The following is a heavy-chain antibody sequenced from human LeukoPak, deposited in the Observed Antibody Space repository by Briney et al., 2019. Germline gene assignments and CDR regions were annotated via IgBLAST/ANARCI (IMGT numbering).Heavy chain of an antibody. V-gene: IGHV3-11*04. CDR2: ISSSGSTI. Sequence: GGSLRLSCAASGFTFSDYYMSWIRQAPGKGLEWVSYISSSGSTIYYADSVKGRFTISRDNAKNSLYLQMNSLRAEDTAVYYCARLPVWVPSYYFDYWGQGTLVTVSS. CDR3: ARLPVWVPSYYFDY. J-gene: IGHJ4*02. D-gene: IGHD3-16*01. CDR1: GFTFSDYY.